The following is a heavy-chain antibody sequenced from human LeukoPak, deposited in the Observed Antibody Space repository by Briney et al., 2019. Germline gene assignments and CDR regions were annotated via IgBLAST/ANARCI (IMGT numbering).Heavy chain of an antibody. J-gene: IGHJ3*02. CDR2: ISASGGST. CDR1: GFTLSSHA. CDR3: ARGPPTSTYCGGDCSMGGDAFDI. V-gene: IGHV3-23*01. D-gene: IGHD2-21*02. Sequence: PGGSLRLSCAASGFTLSSHAMSWVRQAPGKSLEWVSAISASGGSTYYADSVKGRFTISRDNSKNTLYLQMNSLRAEDTAVYYCARGPPTSTYCGGDCSMGGDAFDIWGQGTMVTVSS.